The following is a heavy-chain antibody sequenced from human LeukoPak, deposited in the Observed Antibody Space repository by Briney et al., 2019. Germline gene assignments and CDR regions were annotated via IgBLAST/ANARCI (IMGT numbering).Heavy chain of an antibody. J-gene: IGHJ4*02. V-gene: IGHV3-30*04. CDR3: ARDYDN. CDR1: EFTFSSSA. CDR2: ISYDGSIK. Sequence: GRPLRLSCAAPEFTFSSSAMHGGPKGPGKGLERGAVISYDGSIKYNADSVKGRFTITRDNSKNPLYLQMNSLRAEDTAVYYGARDYDNWGQGTLVTVSS.